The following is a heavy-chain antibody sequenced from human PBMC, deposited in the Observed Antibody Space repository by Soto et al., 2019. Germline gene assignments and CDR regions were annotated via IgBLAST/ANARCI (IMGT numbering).Heavy chain of an antibody. CDR3: AVTVVVPAAMDSHQGNNHDYYYYMDV. CDR1: GGSISSYY. D-gene: IGHD2-2*01. Sequence: SETLSLTCTVSGGSISSYYWSWIRQPPGKGLEWIGYIYYSGSTNYNPSLKSRVTISVDTSKNQFSLKLSSVTDADTAVYYCAVTVVVPAAMDSHQGNNHDYYYYMDVWGKGTTVTVSS. CDR2: IYYSGST. J-gene: IGHJ6*03. V-gene: IGHV4-59*08.